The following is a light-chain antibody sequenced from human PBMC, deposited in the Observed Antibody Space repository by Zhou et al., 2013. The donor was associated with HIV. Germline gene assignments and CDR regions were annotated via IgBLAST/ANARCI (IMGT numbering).Light chain of an antibody. CDR1: TSNIGAGYD. Sequence: QSVLTQPPSVSGAPGQRVTISCTGSTSNIGAGYDVHWYQQLPGTAPKLLLYGNSNRPSGVPDRFSGSKSGTSVSLAITGLQAEDEADYYCQSYDSNLSAYVFGSGTKVTVL. CDR3: QSYDSNLSAYV. V-gene: IGLV1-40*01. J-gene: IGLJ1*01. CDR2: GNS.